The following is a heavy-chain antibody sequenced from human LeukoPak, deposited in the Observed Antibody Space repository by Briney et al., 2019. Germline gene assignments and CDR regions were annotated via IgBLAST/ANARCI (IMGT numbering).Heavy chain of an antibody. CDR3: AREEGGTTPYYYYGMDV. V-gene: IGHV1-18*01. J-gene: IGHJ6*02. CDR2: ISAYSGNT. Sequence: VASVKVSCKASGYTFTSYGISWVRQAPGQGLEWMGWISAYSGNTNYAQKLQGRVTMTTDTSTSTAYMELRSLRSDDTAVYYCAREEGGTTPYYYYGMDVWGQGTTVTVSS. CDR1: GYTFTSYG. D-gene: IGHD1-7*01.